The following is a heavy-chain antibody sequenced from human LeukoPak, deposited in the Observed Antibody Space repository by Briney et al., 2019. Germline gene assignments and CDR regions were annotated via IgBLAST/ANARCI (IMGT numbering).Heavy chain of an antibody. D-gene: IGHD1-20*01. J-gene: IGHJ4*02. CDR1: GFTFSDYY. V-gene: IGHV3-11*01. CDR3: ARDPPRYNWNDGDY. CDR2: ISSSGSTI. Sequence: AGGSLRLSCAASGFTFSDYYMSWIRQAPGKGLEWVSYISSSGSTIYYADSVKGRFTISRDNAKNSLYLQMNSLRAEDTAVYYCARDPPRYNWNDGDYWGQGTLVTVSS.